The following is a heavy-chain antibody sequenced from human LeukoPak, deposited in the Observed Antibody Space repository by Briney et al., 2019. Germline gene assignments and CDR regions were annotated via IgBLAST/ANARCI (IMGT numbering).Heavy chain of an antibody. CDR1: GFTVSSNY. CDR2: IYSGGST. V-gene: IGHV3-53*05. Sequence: AGGSLRLSCAASGFTVSSNYMSWVRQAPGKGLEWVSVIYSGGSTYYADSVKGRFTISRDNSKNTLYLQMNSLRADDTAVYYCARGDGAYYMDVWGKGTTVTVSS. D-gene: IGHD3-16*01. J-gene: IGHJ6*03. CDR3: ARGDGAYYMDV.